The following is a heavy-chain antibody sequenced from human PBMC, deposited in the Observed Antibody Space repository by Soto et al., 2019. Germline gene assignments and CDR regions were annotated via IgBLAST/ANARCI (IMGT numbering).Heavy chain of an antibody. CDR2: INSDGSST. D-gene: IGHD2-15*01. V-gene: IGHV3-74*01. Sequence: EVQLVESGGGLVQPGGSLRLSCAASGFTCSSYWMHWVRQAPGKGLVWVSRINSDGSSTSYADSVKGRFTISRDNAKNTLYLQMNSLRAEDTAVYYGVRTSLVVAAAKRGCYWGQGTLVTVSS. CDR3: VRTSLVVAAAKRGCY. J-gene: IGHJ4*02. CDR1: GFTCSSYW.